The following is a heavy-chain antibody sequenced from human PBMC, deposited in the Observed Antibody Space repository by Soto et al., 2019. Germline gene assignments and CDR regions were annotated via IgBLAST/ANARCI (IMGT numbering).Heavy chain of an antibody. V-gene: IGHV3-23*01. D-gene: IGHD3-22*01. CDR1: GFTFSSYA. CDR3: AKDSPSGLIVVVNKYYFDY. J-gene: IGHJ4*02. CDR2: ISGSGGST. Sequence: GGPLRLSCAASGFTFSSYAMSWVRQAPGKGLEWVSAISGSGGSTYYADSVKGRFTISRDNSKNTLYLQMNSLRAEDTAVYYCAKDSPSGLIVVVNKYYFDYWGQGTLVTVSS.